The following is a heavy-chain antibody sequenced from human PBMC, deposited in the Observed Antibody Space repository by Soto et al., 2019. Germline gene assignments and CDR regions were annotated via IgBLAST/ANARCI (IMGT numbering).Heavy chain of an antibody. CDR3: ARTSEMEFYYYYGMDV. J-gene: IGHJ6*02. V-gene: IGHV3-74*01. CDR1: GFTFSSYW. Sequence: GGSLRLSCAASGFTFSSYWMHWVRQAPGKGLVWVSRINSDGSSTSYADSVKGRFTISRDNAKNTLYLQMNSLRAEDTAVYYCARTSEMEFYYYYGMDVWGQGTTVTVSS. D-gene: IGHD3-10*01. CDR2: INSDGSST.